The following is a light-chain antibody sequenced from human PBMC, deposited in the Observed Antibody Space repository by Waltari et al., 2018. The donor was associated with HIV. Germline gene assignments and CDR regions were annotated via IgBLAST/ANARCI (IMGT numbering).Light chain of an antibody. V-gene: IGLV1-44*01. Sequence: QSVLTQSPSASGTPGQRGTISCSGSRSNIGDNVVNWYQELPGTAHKLLTYNNSRLPSVVPDRFSGSRSGNSAALAISGLQSEDEAIYYCAAGDYSLNAYIFGTGTKVSVL. CDR3: AAGDYSLNAYI. J-gene: IGLJ1*01. CDR1: RSNIGDNV. CDR2: NNS.